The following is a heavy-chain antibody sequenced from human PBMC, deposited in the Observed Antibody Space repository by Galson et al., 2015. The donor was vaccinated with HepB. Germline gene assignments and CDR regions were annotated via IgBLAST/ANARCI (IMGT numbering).Heavy chain of an antibody. CDR1: GYTFTNSP. V-gene: IGHV1-18*01. D-gene: IGHD2/OR15-2a*01. CDR2: ISTYNADT. J-gene: IGHJ6*02. CDR3: ARHYCNQGAYYSLFDYYALDV. Sequence: SVKVSCKASGYTFTNSPITWLRKAPGLGLEWMGWISTYNADTKYAQNLQGRVTMTTDTSTNTAYMELRSLRSDDTAVYYCARHYCNQGAYYSLFDYYALDVCGQRTTVTVS.